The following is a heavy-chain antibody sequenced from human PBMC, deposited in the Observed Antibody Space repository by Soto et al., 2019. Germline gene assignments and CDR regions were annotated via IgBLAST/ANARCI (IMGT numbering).Heavy chain of an antibody. D-gene: IGHD1-26*01. CDR1: GGTFSSYA. CDR2: IIPIFGTA. Sequence: QVQLVQSGAEVKKPGSSVKVSCKASGGTFSSYAISWVRQAPGQGLEWMGGIIPIFGTADYAQKFQGRVTITADESTSTAYMELSSLRSEDTAVYYCARHQVSGRYAYYYGMDVWGQGTTVTVSS. CDR3: ARHQVSGRYAYYYGMDV. J-gene: IGHJ6*02. V-gene: IGHV1-69*12.